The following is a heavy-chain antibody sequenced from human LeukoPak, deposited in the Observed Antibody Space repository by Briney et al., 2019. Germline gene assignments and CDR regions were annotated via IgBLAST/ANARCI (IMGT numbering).Heavy chain of an antibody. CDR2: ISSSISI. CDR1: GFTLTTYS. Sequence: GRTLCLSCALSGFTLTTYSMSWVRHAPGRGLGWVSYISSSISIYYADSVKGRFTISRDNAKNSLYLQMNSLRDEDTAVYYCARSIMVQGTKMAAFDSWGQGTLVTVSS. CDR3: ARSIMVQGTKMAAFDS. V-gene: IGHV3-48*02. D-gene: IGHD3-10*01. J-gene: IGHJ4*02.